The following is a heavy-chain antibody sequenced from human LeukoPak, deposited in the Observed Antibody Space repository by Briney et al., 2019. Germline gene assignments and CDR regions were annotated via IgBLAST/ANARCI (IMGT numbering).Heavy chain of an antibody. V-gene: IGHV3-48*03. J-gene: IGHJ6*03. D-gene: IGHD3-16*01. CDR2: ISSSGSTI. CDR3: ARMGAPHYYYYYYMDV. CDR1: GFTFSSYE. Sequence: GGSLRLSCAASGFTFSSYEMNWVRQAPGKGLEWVSYISSSGSTIYYADSVKGRFTISRDNAKNSLYLQMNSLRAEDTAVYYCARMGAPHYYYYYYMDVWGKGTTVTISS.